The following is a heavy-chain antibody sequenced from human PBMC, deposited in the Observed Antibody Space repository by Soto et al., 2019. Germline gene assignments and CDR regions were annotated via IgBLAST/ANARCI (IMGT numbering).Heavy chain of an antibody. CDR3: AKDTYLVVAAGPLDY. Sequence: EVQLLESGGGLVQPGGSLRLSCAASGFTFSSYAMSWVRQAPGKGREWVSAISGSGGSTYYADSVKGRFTISRDNSKNTLYLQMNSLRAEDTAVYYCAKDTYLVVAAGPLDYWGQGTLVTVSS. CDR1: GFTFSSYA. V-gene: IGHV3-23*01. D-gene: IGHD2-15*01. J-gene: IGHJ4*02. CDR2: ISGSGGST.